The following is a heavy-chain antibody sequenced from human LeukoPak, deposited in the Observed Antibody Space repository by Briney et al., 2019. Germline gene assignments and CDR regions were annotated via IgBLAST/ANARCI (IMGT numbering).Heavy chain of an antibody. V-gene: IGHV3-49*03. CDR1: GFTFGDYA. D-gene: IGHD2-2*01. J-gene: IGHJ4*02. Sequence: PGRSLRLSCTASGFTFGDYAMSWFRQAPGKGLEWVGFIRSKAYGGTTEYAASVKGRFTISRDDPKSIAYLQMNSLKTEDTAVYYCTRVRGDIVVVPALGFDYWGQGTLVTVSS. CDR3: TRVRGDIVVVPALGFDY. CDR2: IRSKAYGGTT.